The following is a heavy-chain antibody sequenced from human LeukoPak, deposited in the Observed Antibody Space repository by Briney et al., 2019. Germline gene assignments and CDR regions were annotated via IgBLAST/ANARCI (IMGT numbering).Heavy chain of an antibody. CDR3: AREYDILTGYPYLFDY. V-gene: IGHV4-38-2*02. CDR1: NYSISSGYY. J-gene: IGHJ4*02. D-gene: IGHD3-9*01. CDR2: ISHSGST. Sequence: PSETLSLTCTVSNYSISSGYYWGWVRQPPGKGLEWIGSISHSGSTYYNPSLKSRVTISVDTSKNQFSLKLSSVTAADTAVYYCAREYDILTGYPYLFDYWGQGTLVTVSS.